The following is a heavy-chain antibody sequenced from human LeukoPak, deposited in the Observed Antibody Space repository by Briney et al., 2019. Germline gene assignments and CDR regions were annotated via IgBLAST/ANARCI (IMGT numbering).Heavy chain of an antibody. D-gene: IGHD7-27*01. J-gene: IGHJ4*02. Sequence: GGSLRLSCAASGFTFSSYTMSWGRQAPGKGLEWVSTITTSDGNTYYADSVKGRFTVSRDNSKNTLFLQMNSLRAEDTAVYYCAKDGGLWVSAHWGDSWGRGTLVTVSS. CDR2: ITTSDGNT. V-gene: IGHV3-23*01. CDR1: GFTFSSYT. CDR3: AKDGGLWVSAHWGDS.